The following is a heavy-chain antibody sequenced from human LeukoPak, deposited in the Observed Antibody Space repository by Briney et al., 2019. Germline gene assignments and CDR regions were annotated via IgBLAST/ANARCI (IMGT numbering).Heavy chain of an antibody. CDR2: INPNSGGT. Sequence: ASVKVSCKASGYTFTGYYMHWVRQAPGQGLEWMGWINPNSGGTNYAQKFQGRVTMTRDTSISTAYMELSRLRSEDTAVYYCARAPFPAAGAQFDHWGQGTLVTVSS. V-gene: IGHV1-2*02. D-gene: IGHD6-13*01. CDR3: ARAPFPAAGAQFDH. J-gene: IGHJ4*02. CDR1: GYTFTGYY.